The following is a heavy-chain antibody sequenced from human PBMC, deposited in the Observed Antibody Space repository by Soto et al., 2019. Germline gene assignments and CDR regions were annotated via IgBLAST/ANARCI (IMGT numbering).Heavy chain of an antibody. V-gene: IGHV3-30*18. CDR2: ISHEGDKE. CDR1: GFAFRSYG. Sequence: QEQLVESGGGVVQPGSSLRLSCAASGFAFRSYGMHWVRQAPGKGLEWVALISHEGDKEYYADSVKGRFTISRDNSENTLFLRMNSLTADDSAVYFCAKAGFTIFGEGFDPWGQGTRVTVSS. D-gene: IGHD3-3*01. CDR3: AKAGFTIFGEGFDP. J-gene: IGHJ5*02.